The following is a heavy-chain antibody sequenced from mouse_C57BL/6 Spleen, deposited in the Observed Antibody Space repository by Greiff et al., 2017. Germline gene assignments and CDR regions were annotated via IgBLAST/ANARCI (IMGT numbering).Heavy chain of an antibody. CDR2: IDPSDSYT. D-gene: IGHD2-2*01. CDR1: GYTFTSYW. CDR3: ARRIYYGYDGAMDY. J-gene: IGHJ4*01. V-gene: IGHV1-50*01. Sequence: QVQLQQSGAELVKPGASVKLSCKASGYTFTSYWMQWVKQRPGQGLEWIGEIDPSDSYTNYNQKFKGKATLTVDTSSSTAYMQLSSLTSEDSAVYYCARRIYYGYDGAMDYWGQGTSVTVSS.